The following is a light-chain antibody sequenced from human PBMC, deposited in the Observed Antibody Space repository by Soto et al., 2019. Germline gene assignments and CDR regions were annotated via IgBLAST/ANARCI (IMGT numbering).Light chain of an antibody. J-gene: IGKJ3*01. CDR1: QSVGSY. CDR3: QQRVNWPPFT. CDR2: DAS. V-gene: IGKV3-11*01. Sequence: EIVLTQSPATLSLSPGERATLSCRASQSVGSYLAWYQQKPGQAPRLLIYDASNRASGIPARFNGSGSATDFTLTISSLEPEDFAVYYCQQRVNWPPFTFGPGTKVDIK.